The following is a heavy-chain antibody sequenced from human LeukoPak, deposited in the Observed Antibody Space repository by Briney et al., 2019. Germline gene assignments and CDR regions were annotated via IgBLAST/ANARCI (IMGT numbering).Heavy chain of an antibody. V-gene: IGHV1-18*04. CDR1: GYTFTGYY. CDR2: ISAYNGNT. Sequence: ASVKVSCKASGYTFTGYYMHWVRQAPGQGLEWMGWISAYNGNTNYAQKLQGRVTMTTDTSTSTAYMELRSLRSDDTAVYYCARAHQYYDILTGYYNVPKFDPWGQGTLVTVSS. CDR3: ARAHQYYDILTGYYNVPKFDP. D-gene: IGHD3-9*01. J-gene: IGHJ5*02.